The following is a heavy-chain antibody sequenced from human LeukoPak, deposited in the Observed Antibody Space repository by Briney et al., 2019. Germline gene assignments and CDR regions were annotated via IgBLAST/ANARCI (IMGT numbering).Heavy chain of an antibody. V-gene: IGHV1-18*04. Sequence: ASVKVSCKASGYTFSNNCISWVRQAPGQGLEWMGWISAYNGNTNYAQKFQGRVTMTTDTSTTTAYMELRSLRSDDTAVYYCARVKLPQGNWFDPWGQGTLVIVSS. CDR1: GYTFSNNC. CDR2: ISAYNGNT. CDR3: ARVKLPQGNWFDP. J-gene: IGHJ5*02. D-gene: IGHD4-23*01.